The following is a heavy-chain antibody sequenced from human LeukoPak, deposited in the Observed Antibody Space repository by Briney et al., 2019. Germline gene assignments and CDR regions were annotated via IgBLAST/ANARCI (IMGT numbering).Heavy chain of an antibody. J-gene: IGHJ4*02. Sequence: GGSLRLSCAASGFTFSSYAMSWVRQAPGKGLEWVSAISGSGGTTYYADSVKGRFTISRDNSKNTLYLQMNSLRAEDTAVYYCAKESGLCSSTSCYFYYFDYWGQGTLVTVSS. CDR3: AKESGLCSSTSCYFYYFDY. CDR2: ISGSGGTT. V-gene: IGHV3-23*01. CDR1: GFTFSSYA. D-gene: IGHD2-2*01.